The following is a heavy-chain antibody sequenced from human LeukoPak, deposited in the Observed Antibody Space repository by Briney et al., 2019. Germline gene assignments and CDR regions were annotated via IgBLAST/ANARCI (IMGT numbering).Heavy chain of an antibody. Sequence: KTSETLSLTCTVSGGSLNSYYWNWIRQTAGKGLEWIGRIYITGSTNYNPSLKSRVTISVDTSKNQFSLKLSSVTAADTAVYYCASGRGIDSPYYFDYWGQGTLVTVSS. J-gene: IGHJ4*02. CDR3: ASGRGIDSPYYFDY. CDR2: IYITGST. D-gene: IGHD3-10*01. CDR1: GGSLNSYY. V-gene: IGHV4-4*07.